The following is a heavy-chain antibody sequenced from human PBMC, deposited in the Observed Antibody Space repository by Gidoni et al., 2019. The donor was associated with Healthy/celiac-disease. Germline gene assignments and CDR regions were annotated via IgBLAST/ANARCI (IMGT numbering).Heavy chain of an antibody. V-gene: IGHV3-23*04. J-gene: IGHJ4*02. D-gene: IGHD6-19*01. CDR2: ISGSGVST. CDR3: AVSVSSGWYVD. Sequence: VQLVESGGALVQPGGSLRLSCAASGLTFSSYAISWVRQAPGKGLEWVSGISGSGVSTYYADSVKGRFTISRDNSKNTLYLQMNSLRAEDTAVYYCAVSVSSGWYVDWGQGTLVTVSS. CDR1: GLTFSSYA.